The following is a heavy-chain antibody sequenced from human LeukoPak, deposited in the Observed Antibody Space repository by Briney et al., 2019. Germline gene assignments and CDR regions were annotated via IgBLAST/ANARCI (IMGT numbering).Heavy chain of an antibody. CDR3: ARDTEWRVGTGSDY. CDR2: IWYDGSNK. CDR1: GFTFSSYG. J-gene: IGHJ4*02. Sequence: GGSLRLSCAASGFTFSSYGMHWVRQAPGKGLEWVAVIWYDGSNKYYADSVKGRFTISRDNSKNTLYLQMNSLRAEDTAVYYCARDTEWRVGTGSDYWGQGTLLTVSS. V-gene: IGHV3-33*01. D-gene: IGHD6-19*01.